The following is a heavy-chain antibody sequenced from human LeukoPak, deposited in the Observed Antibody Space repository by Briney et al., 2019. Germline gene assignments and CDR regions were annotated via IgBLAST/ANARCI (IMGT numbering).Heavy chain of an antibody. CDR1: GSTFTGYY. CDR3: AREAHGSGTYYSDY. D-gene: IGHD3-10*01. J-gene: IGHJ4*02. CDR2: INLNSGDT. Sequence: ASVKVSCKASGSTFTGYYIHLVRQAPGPGPERMGWINLNSGDTYYAQMFYGRVTMTRDTSITTAYMELSRLRSDDRAVYYCAREAHGSGTYYSDYWGQGTLVTVSS. V-gene: IGHV1-2*02.